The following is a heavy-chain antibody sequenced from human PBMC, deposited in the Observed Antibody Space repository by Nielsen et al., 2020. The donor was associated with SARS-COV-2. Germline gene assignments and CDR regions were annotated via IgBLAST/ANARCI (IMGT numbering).Heavy chain of an antibody. CDR3: ARGVVVPAASMDV. CDR2: INHSGST. CDR1: GGSFSGYY. D-gene: IGHD2-2*01. Sequence: GSLRLSCAVYGGSFSGYYWSWIRQPPGKGLEWIGEINHSGSTNYNPSLKSRVTISVDTSKNQFSLKLSSVTAADTAVYYCARGVVVPAASMDVWGKGATVTVSS. J-gene: IGHJ6*03. V-gene: IGHV4-34*01.